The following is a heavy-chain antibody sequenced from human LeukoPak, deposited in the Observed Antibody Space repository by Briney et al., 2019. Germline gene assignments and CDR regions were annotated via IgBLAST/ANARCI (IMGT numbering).Heavy chain of an antibody. V-gene: IGHV1-46*01. CDR3: ARDGSWSSIGGLGY. D-gene: IGHD2-15*01. Sequence: ASVKVSCKASGYTFTGYYMHWVRQAPGQGLEWMGKINPGGGYTKYTQKFQGRFTMTSDTSTSTVYMEFSNLRPDDTAVYFCARDGSWSSIGGLGYWGQGTLVTVSS. CDR1: GYTFTGYY. CDR2: INPGGGYT. J-gene: IGHJ4*02.